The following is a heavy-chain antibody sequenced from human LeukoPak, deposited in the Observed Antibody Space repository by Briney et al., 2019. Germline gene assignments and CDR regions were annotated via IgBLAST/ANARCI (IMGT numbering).Heavy chain of an antibody. CDR3: ARVDSSDTIDY. D-gene: IGHD6-19*01. CDR1: GFTFSSYA. J-gene: IGHJ4*02. CDR2: ISYDGSNK. V-gene: IGHV3-30-3*01. Sequence: PGRSLRLSCAASGFTFSSYAMHWVRQAPGKGLEWVAVISYDGSNKYYADSVKGRFTISRDNSKNTLYLQMNSLRAEDTAVYYCARVDSSDTIDYWGQGTLVTVSS.